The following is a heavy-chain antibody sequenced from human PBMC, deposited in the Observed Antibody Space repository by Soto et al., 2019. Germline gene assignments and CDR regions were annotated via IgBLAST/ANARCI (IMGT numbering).Heavy chain of an antibody. V-gene: IGHV4-59*01. CDR1: GGSISSYY. CDR3: ARTYYYDSGRFDP. Sequence: SQTLSRTCTVSGGSISSYYWCWIRQPPGKGLEWIGCIYYSGSTNYNPSRKSRVTTSVDTSKNQFSLKQSAVTAADTAVYYCARTYYYDSGRFDPWGQGTLVTVS. D-gene: IGHD3-22*01. J-gene: IGHJ5*02. CDR2: IYYSGST.